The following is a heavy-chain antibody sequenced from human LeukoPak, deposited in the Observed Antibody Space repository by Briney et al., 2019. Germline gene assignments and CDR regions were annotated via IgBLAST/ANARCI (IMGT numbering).Heavy chain of an antibody. CDR2: ISSSSSTI. Sequence: PGGSLRLSCAASGFTFSSYSMNWVRQAPGKGLEWVSYISSSSSTIYYADSVKGRFTISRDNAKNSLYLQMNSLRAEDTAVYYCARDRCSSTSCYKRNYYYYMDVWGKGTTVTVSS. CDR3: ARDRCSSTSCYKRNYYYYMDV. V-gene: IGHV3-48*04. CDR1: GFTFSSYS. J-gene: IGHJ6*03. D-gene: IGHD2-2*02.